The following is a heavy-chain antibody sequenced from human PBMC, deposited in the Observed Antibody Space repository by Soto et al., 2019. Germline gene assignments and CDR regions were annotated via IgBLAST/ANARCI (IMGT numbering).Heavy chain of an antibody. J-gene: IGHJ4*02. CDR2: IYWDEDK. V-gene: IGHV2-5*02. CDR3: AHRPRGYASDFDY. Sequence: QITLKESGPPLVKPTQTLTLTCTFSGFSLSTRGVAVGWFRQPPGKALEWLALIYWDEDKWYSPSLKSRLTMPAHTSQNQVVLTMTNMAPVDTATYSCAHRPRGYASDFDYGGQGTLVTVSS. D-gene: IGHD5-12*01. CDR1: GFSLSTRGVA.